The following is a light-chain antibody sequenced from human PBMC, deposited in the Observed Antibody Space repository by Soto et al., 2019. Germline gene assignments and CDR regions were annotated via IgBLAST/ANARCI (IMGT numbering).Light chain of an antibody. Sequence: QSVLTQPASVSGSPGQSITISCTGTISDVRGYNYVSWYQQHPGRAPKVLIYDVSNRPSGVSNRFSGSKSGNTASLTISGLQAEDEADYYCSSYSSSNTYVFGTGTKLTVL. V-gene: IGLV2-14*03. CDR3: SSYSSSNTYV. CDR1: ISDVRGYNY. J-gene: IGLJ1*01. CDR2: DVS.